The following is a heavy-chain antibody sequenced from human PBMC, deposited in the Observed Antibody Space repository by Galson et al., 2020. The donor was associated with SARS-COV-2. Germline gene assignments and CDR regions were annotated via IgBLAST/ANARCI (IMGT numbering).Heavy chain of an antibody. Sequence: GESLKISCAASGFTFSRYALAWVRQAPGKGLEWVSGISGGGGSTYYVDSVKGRFTISIDTSQNTVHLQMSSLRAEDTAVYYCAKDRGNDYGDQLDFWGQGTLVTVSS. CDR1: GFTFSRYA. CDR3: AKDRGNDYGDQLDF. V-gene: IGHV3-23*01. J-gene: IGHJ4*02. CDR2: ISGGGGST. D-gene: IGHD4-17*01.